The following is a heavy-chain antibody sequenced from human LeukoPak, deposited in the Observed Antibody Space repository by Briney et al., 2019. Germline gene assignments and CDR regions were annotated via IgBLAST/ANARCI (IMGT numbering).Heavy chain of an antibody. D-gene: IGHD3-3*01. CDR3: AKDLDYDFWSGMGPFDY. V-gene: IGHV3-33*06. CDR1: GFTFSSYG. Sequence: GRPLRLSCAASGFTFSSYGMHWVRQAPGKGLEWVAVIWYGGSNKYYADSVKGRFTISRDNSKNTLYLQMNSLRAEDTAVYYCAKDLDYDFWSGMGPFDYWGQGTLVTVSS. CDR2: IWYGGSNK. J-gene: IGHJ4*02.